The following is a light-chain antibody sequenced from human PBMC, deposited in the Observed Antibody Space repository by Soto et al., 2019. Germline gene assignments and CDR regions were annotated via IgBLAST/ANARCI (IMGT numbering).Light chain of an antibody. Sequence: DIQMTHSPSTLSASVLYIVTITFRSSQSISSWLAWYQQKPGKAPKLLIYDASTLESGVPSRFSGSGSGTEFTLTISSLEPEDFAVYYCQKRRSWPREFGQGTKVDIK. CDR2: DAS. CDR1: QSISSW. CDR3: QKRRSWPRE. V-gene: IGKV1-5*01. J-gene: IGKJ1*01.